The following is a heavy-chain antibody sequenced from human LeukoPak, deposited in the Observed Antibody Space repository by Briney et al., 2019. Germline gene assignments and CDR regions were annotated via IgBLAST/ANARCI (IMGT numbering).Heavy chain of an antibody. V-gene: IGHV3-9*01. CDR2: ISWNSGSI. Sequence: GGSLRLSCAASGFTFDDYAMPWVRHAPGKGLEWVSGISWNSGSIGYADSVKGRFTISRDNAKNSLYLQMNSLRAEDTALYYCAKDRGRSDYYDSSGYYDYWGQGTLVTVSS. D-gene: IGHD3-22*01. CDR3: AKDRGRSDYYDSSGYYDY. J-gene: IGHJ4*02. CDR1: GFTFDDYA.